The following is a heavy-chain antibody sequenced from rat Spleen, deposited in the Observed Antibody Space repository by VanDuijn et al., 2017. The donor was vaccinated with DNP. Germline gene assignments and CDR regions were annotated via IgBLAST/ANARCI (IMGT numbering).Heavy chain of an antibody. CDR1: GFTFSDYN. J-gene: IGHJ2*01. Sequence: EVQLVESGGGLVQPGRSLKLSCAASGFTFSDYNMAWVRQAPKKGLEWVATIIYDGNRTYCRDSVKGRFTISRDNAKTTLYLHMDSLRSEDTATYYCTSSGYFDYWGQGVMVTVSS. V-gene: IGHV5S10*01. CDR2: IIYDGNRT. D-gene: IGHD4-3*01. CDR3: TSSGYFDY.